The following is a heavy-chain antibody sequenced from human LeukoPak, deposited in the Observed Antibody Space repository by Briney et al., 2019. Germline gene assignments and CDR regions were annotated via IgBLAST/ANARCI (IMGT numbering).Heavy chain of an antibody. Sequence: KPSETLSLTCAVSGGSISSGGYSWSWIRQPPGKGLEWIGYIYHSGSTYYNPSLKSRVTISVDRSKNQFSLKLSSVTAADTAVYYCARVSGSSGWYYFDYWGQGTLVTVSS. CDR1: GGSISSGGYS. V-gene: IGHV4-30-2*01. J-gene: IGHJ4*02. CDR3: ARVSGSSGWYYFDY. D-gene: IGHD6-19*01. CDR2: IYHSGST.